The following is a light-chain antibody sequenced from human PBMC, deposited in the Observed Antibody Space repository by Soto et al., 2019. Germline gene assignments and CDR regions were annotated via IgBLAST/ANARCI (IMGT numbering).Light chain of an antibody. CDR1: QSISSW. CDR2: KAS. J-gene: IGKJ1*01. V-gene: IGKV1-5*03. CDR3: QQSYSTSWT. Sequence: DIQMTQSPSTLSASAGDRVTITCRASQSISSWLAWYQQKPGKAPKLLIYKASTLKSGVPSRFSGSGSGTDFTLTISSLQPEDFATYYCQQSYSTSWTFGQGTKVDI.